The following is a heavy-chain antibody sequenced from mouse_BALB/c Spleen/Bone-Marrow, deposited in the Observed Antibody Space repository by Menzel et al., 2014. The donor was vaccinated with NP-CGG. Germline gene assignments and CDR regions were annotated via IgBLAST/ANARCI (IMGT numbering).Heavy chain of an antibody. CDR3: ARDGNYYFDY. Sequence: QVQLKHSGAELVRPGAPVKLSCKASGYTFTRYWMNWVKQRPGRGLEWIGRIDPSDSETHYNQKFKDKATLTVDKSSSTAYIQLSSLTSEDSAVYYCARDGNYYFDYWGQGTTLTVSS. J-gene: IGHJ2*01. CDR1: GYTFTRYW. D-gene: IGHD2-1*01. CDR2: IDPSDSET. V-gene: IGHV1-69*02.